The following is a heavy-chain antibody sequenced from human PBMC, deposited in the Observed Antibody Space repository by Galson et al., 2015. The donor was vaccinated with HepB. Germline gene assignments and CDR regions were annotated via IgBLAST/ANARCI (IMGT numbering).Heavy chain of an antibody. CDR3: ARQYDSSGYYPY. J-gene: IGHJ4*02. CDR2: ITPIFGSA. Sequence: SVKVSCKASGGTFSSYAISWVRQAPGQGLEWMGGITPIFGSANYAQKFQGRVTITADESTSTMYMELRRLRSEDTAVYYCARQYDSSGYYPYWGQGTLVTGSS. D-gene: IGHD3-22*01. V-gene: IGHV1-69*13. CDR1: GGTFSSYA.